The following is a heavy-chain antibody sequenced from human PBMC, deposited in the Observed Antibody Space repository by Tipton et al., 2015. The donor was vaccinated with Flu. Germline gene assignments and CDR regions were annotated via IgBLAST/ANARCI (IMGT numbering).Heavy chain of an antibody. CDR3: ARGSPGDSVWGSHRTAPDS. CDR1: GGAVSSGGFY. Sequence: TLSLTCNVSGGAVSSGGFYWSWIRQHPGKGLEWIGHIHYNGDTSYNPSLESRVTISMDTSENHFSLKLRSVTAADTALYYCARGSPGDSVWGSHRTAPDSWGQGTQVPVSS. J-gene: IGHJ4*02. D-gene: IGHD3-16*02. CDR2: IHYNGDT. V-gene: IGHV4-31*03.